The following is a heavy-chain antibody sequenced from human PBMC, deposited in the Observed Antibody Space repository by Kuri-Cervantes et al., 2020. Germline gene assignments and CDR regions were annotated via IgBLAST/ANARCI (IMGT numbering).Heavy chain of an antibody. CDR2: IYHSGST. V-gene: IGHV4-34*01. CDR3: ARVLLVRRYYYDSSGYYYLDY. D-gene: IGHD3-22*01. CDR1: GGSFSDYY. J-gene: IGHJ4*02. Sequence: SETLSLTCAVYGGSFSDYYWGWIRQPPGKGLEWIGSIYHSGSTYYNPSLKSRVTISVDTSKNQFSLKLSSVTAADTAVYYCARVLLVRRYYYDSSGYYYLDYWGQGTLVTVSS.